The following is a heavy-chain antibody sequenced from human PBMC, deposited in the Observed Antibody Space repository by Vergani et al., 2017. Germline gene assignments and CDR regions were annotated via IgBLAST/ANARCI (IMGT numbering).Heavy chain of an antibody. CDR2: INPNSGGT. CDR3: ARGTASIWFGVDLWYYYYGMDV. Sequence: QVQLVQSGAEVKKPAASVKVSCKASGYTFTGYYMHWVRQAPGQGLEWMGWINPNSGGTNYAQKFQGRVTMTRDTSISTAYMELSRLRSDDTAVYYCARGTASIWFGVDLWYYYYGMDVWGQGTTVTVSS. V-gene: IGHV1-2*02. CDR1: GYTFTGYY. D-gene: IGHD3-10*01. J-gene: IGHJ6*02.